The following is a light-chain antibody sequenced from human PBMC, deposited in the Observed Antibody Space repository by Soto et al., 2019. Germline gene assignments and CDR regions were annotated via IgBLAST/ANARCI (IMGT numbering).Light chain of an antibody. V-gene: IGKV3-20*01. CDR3: QQYATSPLT. J-gene: IGKJ4*01. Sequence: EIVLTQSPGTLSVSPGERATLSCRASQSVGRNYLAWYQQKPGQAPRLLIHGASSRATGTPDRFSGSGSGTDFTLTISRLEPEDFAVYYCQQYATSPLTFGGGTKLETK. CDR2: GAS. CDR1: QSVGRNY.